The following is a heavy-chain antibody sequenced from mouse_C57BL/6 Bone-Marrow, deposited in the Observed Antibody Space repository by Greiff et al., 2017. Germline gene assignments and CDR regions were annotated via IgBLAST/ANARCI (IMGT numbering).Heavy chain of an antibody. Sequence: EVKLMESGAELVQPGASVKLSCTASGFNIKDYYIHWVQQRTEQGLEWIGRIDPEDGESKYAPKFQDKATITADTSSNTAYLQLSSLTSEDTAIYYCTRSLIYYGTNYWGQGTTLTVSS. J-gene: IGHJ2*01. CDR3: TRSLIYYGTNY. CDR2: IDPEDGES. D-gene: IGHD1-1*01. CDR1: GFNIKDYY. V-gene: IGHV14-2*01.